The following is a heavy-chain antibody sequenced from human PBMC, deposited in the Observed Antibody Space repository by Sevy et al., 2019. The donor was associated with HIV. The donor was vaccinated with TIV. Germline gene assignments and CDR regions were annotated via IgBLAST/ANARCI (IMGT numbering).Heavy chain of an antibody. CDR3: ATLGSSSSKYGETYSFDY. V-gene: IGHV3-21*01. Sequence: GGSLRLSCAASGFTFSSYSMNWVRQAPGKGLEWVSSISSSRSYIYYADSVKGRFTISRDNAKKSLYLQMNSLRAEDTAVYSWATLGSSSSKYGETYSFDYWGQGTLVTVSS. CDR2: ISSSRSYI. D-gene: IGHD6-13*01. CDR1: GFTFSSYS. J-gene: IGHJ4*02.